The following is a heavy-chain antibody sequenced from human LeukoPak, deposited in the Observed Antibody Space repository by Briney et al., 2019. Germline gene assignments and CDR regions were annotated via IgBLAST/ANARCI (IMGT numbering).Heavy chain of an antibody. J-gene: IGHJ4*02. CDR1: GGTFSSYA. CDR3: ARDNDSRGPPHFDY. Sequence: ASVKVSCKASGGTFSSYAISWVRQAPGQGLEWMGGIIPIFGTTNYARKFRGRVTLTADKSTRTAYMELSSLRSEDTAVYYCARDNDSRGPPHFDYWGQGTLVTVSS. CDR2: IIPIFGTT. V-gene: IGHV1-69*06. D-gene: IGHD3-16*01.